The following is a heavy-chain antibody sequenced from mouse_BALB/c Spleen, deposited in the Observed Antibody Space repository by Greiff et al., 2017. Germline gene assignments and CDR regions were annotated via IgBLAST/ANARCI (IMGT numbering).Heavy chain of an antibody. D-gene: IGHD1-1*01. CDR2: IWAGGST. V-gene: IGHV2-9*02. J-gene: IGHJ1*01. Sequence: QVQLKQSGPGLVAPSQSLSITCTVSGFSLTSYGVHWVRQPPGKGLEWLGVIWAGGSTNYNSALMSRLSISKDNSKSQVFLKMNSLQTDDTAMYYCARDEDYYYGSSSYWYFDVWGAGTTVTVSS. CDR3: ARDEDYYYGSSSYWYFDV. CDR1: GFSLTSYG.